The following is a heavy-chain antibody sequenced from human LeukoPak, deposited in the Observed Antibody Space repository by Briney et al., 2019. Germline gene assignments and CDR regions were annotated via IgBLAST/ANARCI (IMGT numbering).Heavy chain of an antibody. V-gene: IGHV4-39*01. Sequence: SETLSLTCTVSGGSISSSSYYWGWIRQPPGKGLEWIGSIYYSGSTYYNPSLKSRVTISVDTSKNQFSLKLSSVTAADTAVYYCARHFRSSGWEDFFDYWGQGTLATVSS. CDR1: GGSISSSSYY. CDR2: IYYSGST. J-gene: IGHJ4*02. CDR3: ARHFRSSGWEDFFDY. D-gene: IGHD6-19*01.